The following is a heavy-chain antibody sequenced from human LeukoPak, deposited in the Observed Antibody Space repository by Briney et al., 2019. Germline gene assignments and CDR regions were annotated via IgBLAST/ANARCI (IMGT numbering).Heavy chain of an antibody. CDR1: GYTFTDYY. Sequence: ASVKVSCKVSGYTFTDYYMHWVQQAPGKGLEWMGLVDPEDDETIYAEKFQGRVTITADTSTDTAYMELSSLRSEDTAVYYCATLPLYCSSTSCYIRDYWGQGTLVTVSS. CDR3: ATLPLYCSSTSCYIRDY. J-gene: IGHJ4*02. D-gene: IGHD2-2*02. V-gene: IGHV1-69-2*01. CDR2: VDPEDDET.